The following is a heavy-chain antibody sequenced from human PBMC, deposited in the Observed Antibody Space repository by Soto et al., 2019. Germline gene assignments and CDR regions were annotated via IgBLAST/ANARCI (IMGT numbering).Heavy chain of an antibody. CDR2: IVPMFGSA. V-gene: IGHV1-69*12. CDR3: ASHPQTYSGNHDAFDI. Sequence: QVQLVQSGAEVKKPVSSVKVSCKVYGDTFSSNAIRWVRQAPGQGLERMGGIVPMFGSANYAEKFQGRVTIIADESTTTAYMELSSLRSEDTAMYYCASHPQTYSGNHDAFDIWGQGTMVIVSS. J-gene: IGHJ3*02. D-gene: IGHD5-12*01. CDR1: GDTFSSNA.